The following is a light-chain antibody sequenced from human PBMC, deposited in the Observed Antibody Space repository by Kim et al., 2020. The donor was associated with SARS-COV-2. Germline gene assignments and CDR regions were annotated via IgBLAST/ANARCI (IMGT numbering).Light chain of an antibody. V-gene: IGLV4-69*01. CDR3: QTWGTGIPV. Sequence: ASVKLPWTLSRGKRRYAIAWHQQQPEKGPRYWMKLNSDGSHSKGDGIPDRFSGSSSGAERYLTISSLQSEDEADYYCQTWGTGIPVFGGGTQLTVL. J-gene: IGLJ2*01. CDR1: RGKRRYA. CDR2: LNSDGSH.